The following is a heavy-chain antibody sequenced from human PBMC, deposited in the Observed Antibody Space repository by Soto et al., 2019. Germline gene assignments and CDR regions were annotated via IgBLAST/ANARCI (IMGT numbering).Heavy chain of an antibody. D-gene: IGHD2-15*01. V-gene: IGHV3-66*01. CDR2: IYSGGST. CDR3: ARALGYCSGGSRYPYYFDY. J-gene: IGHJ4*02. CDR1: GFTVSSNY. Sequence: GGSLRLSCAASGFTVSSNYMSWVRQAPGKGLEWVSVIYSGGSTYYADSVKGRFTISRDNSKNTLYLQMNSLRAEDTAVYYCARALGYCSGGSRYPYYFDYWGQGTLVTVSS.